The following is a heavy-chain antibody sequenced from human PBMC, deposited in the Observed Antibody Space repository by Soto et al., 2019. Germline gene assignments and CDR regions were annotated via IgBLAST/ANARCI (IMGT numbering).Heavy chain of an antibody. D-gene: IGHD3-10*02. V-gene: IGHV4-4*02. Sequence: SETLSLTCAVAGGSISSSNLWSWVRQPPGKGLEWIGEIYHSGSTNYNPSPKSRVTISVDKSKNQFSLKLSSVTAADTAVYYCASVRGGYYYAMDVWGQGTTVTVSS. J-gene: IGHJ6*02. CDR3: ASVRGGYYYAMDV. CDR1: GGSISSSNL. CDR2: IYHSGST.